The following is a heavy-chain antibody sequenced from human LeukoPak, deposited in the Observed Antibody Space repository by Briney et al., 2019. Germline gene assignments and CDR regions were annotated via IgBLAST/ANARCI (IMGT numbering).Heavy chain of an antibody. V-gene: IGHV4-59*01. CDR1: GGSISSYY. J-gene: IGHJ5*02. D-gene: IGHD7-27*01. Sequence: KPSETLSLTCTVSGGSISSYYWSWIRQPPGKGLEWIGYIYYTGSTTYNPSFRSRVTISVDTSTSQFSLKLSSVPAADTAVYYCARATTGEPYSWFDPWGQGTLVTVSS. CDR2: IYYTGST. CDR3: ARATTGEPYSWFDP.